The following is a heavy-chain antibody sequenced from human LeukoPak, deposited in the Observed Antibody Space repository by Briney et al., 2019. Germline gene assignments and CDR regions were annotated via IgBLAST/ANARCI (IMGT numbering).Heavy chain of an antibody. CDR2: INTDGSGT. CDR3: ARGYSNWYFDL. CDR1: GFTFSTYG. J-gene: IGHJ2*01. Sequence: GGSLRLSCAASGFTFSTYGMHWVRQAPGKGLVWVLRINTDGSGTNYADSVKGRFTISRDNAKNTLYLQMDSLRAEDTAVYYCARGYSNWYFDLWGRGTLVTVSS. V-gene: IGHV3-74*01. D-gene: IGHD2-15*01.